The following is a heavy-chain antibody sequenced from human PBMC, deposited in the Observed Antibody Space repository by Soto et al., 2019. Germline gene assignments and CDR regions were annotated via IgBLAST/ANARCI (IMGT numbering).Heavy chain of an antibody. CDR1: GGTFNNYG. CDR3: ASWDYDVLTVYSYDD. J-gene: IGHJ4*02. Sequence: QVQLVQSGAEVKKPGSSVKVSCKASGGTFNNYGMGWVRQAPGQGLEWMGGIIPMIGRTNYAQKFQGRLTMTADASRSTAFMELRSLRSDDTAVYYCASWDYDVLTVYSYDDWAQGTLVTVS. D-gene: IGHD3-9*01. V-gene: IGHV1-69*01. CDR2: IIPMIGRT.